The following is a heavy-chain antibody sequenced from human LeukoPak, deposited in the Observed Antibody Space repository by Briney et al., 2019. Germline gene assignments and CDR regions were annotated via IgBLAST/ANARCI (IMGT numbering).Heavy chain of an antibody. CDR1: GFTFSSYE. CDR2: ISSSGSTI. Sequence: GGSLRLSCAASGFTFSSYEMNWVRQAPGKGLEWVSYISSSGSTIYYADSVKGRFTISRDNAKNSLYLQMNSLRAEDTAVYYCARGSYDSSGYYYRYYFDYWGQGTLVTVSS. V-gene: IGHV3-48*03. D-gene: IGHD3-22*01. CDR3: ARGSYDSSGYYYRYYFDY. J-gene: IGHJ4*02.